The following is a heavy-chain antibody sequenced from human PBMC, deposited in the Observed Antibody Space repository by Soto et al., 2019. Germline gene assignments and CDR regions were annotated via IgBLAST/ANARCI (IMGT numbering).Heavy chain of an antibody. V-gene: IGHV3-30*18. CDR3: AKDLGYSYGGFFDY. CDR2: VSSAGTIK. Sequence: VQLVESGGGLVKPGGSLRLSCAASGFMFSDYGMHWVRQAPGKGLEWVAVVSSAGTIKYYADSVRGRFTISRDNSYNTVFLQMNSLRAEDTGVYYCAKDLGYSYGGFFDYWGQGSLVTVSS. J-gene: IGHJ4*02. D-gene: IGHD5-18*01. CDR1: GFMFSDYG.